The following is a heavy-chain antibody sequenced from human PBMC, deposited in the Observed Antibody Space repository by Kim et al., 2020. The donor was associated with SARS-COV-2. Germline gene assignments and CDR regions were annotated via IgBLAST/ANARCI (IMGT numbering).Heavy chain of an antibody. Sequence: SVKGRFTISTDNSKNALYLQMTTLRVEDTAVYYCARRGDCSSTSCKYFDYWGQGTLVTVSS. D-gene: IGHD2-2*01. CDR3: ARRGDCSSTSCKYFDY. J-gene: IGHJ4*02. V-gene: IGHV3-23*01.